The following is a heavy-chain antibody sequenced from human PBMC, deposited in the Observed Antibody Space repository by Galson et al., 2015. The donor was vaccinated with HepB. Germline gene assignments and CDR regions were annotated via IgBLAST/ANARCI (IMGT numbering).Heavy chain of an antibody. J-gene: IGHJ3*02. CDR2: ISSSSTI. Sequence: SLRLSCAASGFTFSSYSMNWVRQAPGKGLEWVSYISSSSTIYYADSVKGRFTISRDNAKNSLYLQMNSLRDEDTAVYYCARVKVPAAMGDPFDAFDIWGQGTMVTVSS. CDR1: GFTFSSYS. V-gene: IGHV3-48*02. CDR3: ARVKVPAAMGDPFDAFDI. D-gene: IGHD2-2*01.